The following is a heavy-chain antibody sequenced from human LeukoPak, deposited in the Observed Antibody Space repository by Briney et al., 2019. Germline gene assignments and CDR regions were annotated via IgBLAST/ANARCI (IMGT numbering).Heavy chain of an antibody. Sequence: GESLKISCKVSGYSFSTYCIVWVRQMPGKGLEYMGIIYPGDSDTKYSPSFQGQVTMSVDKSISTAYLQWNSLKSSDTAMYYCAGRVPVGPPDFWGQGTLVTVSS. CDR3: AGRVPVGPPDF. CDR1: GYSFSTYC. CDR2: IYPGDSDT. D-gene: IGHD1-26*01. J-gene: IGHJ4*02. V-gene: IGHV5-51*01.